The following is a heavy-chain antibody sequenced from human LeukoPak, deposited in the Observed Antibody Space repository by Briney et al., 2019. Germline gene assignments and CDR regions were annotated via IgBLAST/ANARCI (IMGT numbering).Heavy chain of an antibody. CDR2: ISSSSSYI. CDR3: ARDRAFFRTTIDS. D-gene: IGHD2-2*01. CDR1: GFTFSSYS. J-gene: IGHJ4*02. Sequence: GGSLRLSCAASGFTFSSYSMNWVRQAPGKGLEWVSSISSSSSYIYYADSVKGRFTISRDNAKNSLYLQMNSLRADDTAVYYCARDRAFFRTTIDSWGQGTLVTVSS. V-gene: IGHV3-21*04.